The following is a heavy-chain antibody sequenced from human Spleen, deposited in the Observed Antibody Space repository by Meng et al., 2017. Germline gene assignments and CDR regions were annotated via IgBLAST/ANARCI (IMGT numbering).Heavy chain of an antibody. V-gene: IGHV4-4*02. CDR3: AACTKRYDNTDALDI. CDR1: GGSISNDNW. Sequence: SAPRLVNPSGTLSLPCSFLGGSISNDNWWSWVRQPPGKGLEWIGEIYHSGGTYYNPSLKSRVTMSVDKSKNQFSLKLSSVTAADTAVFYCAACTKRYDNTDALDIWGQGTMVTVSS. CDR2: IYHSGGT. D-gene: IGHD1-1*01. J-gene: IGHJ3*02.